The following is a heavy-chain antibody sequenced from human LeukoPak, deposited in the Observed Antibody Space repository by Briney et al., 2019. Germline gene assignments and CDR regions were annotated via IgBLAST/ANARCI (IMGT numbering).Heavy chain of an antibody. J-gene: IGHJ4*02. CDR1: GYIFTSYP. Sequence: ASVKVSCKASGYIFTSYPIHWVRQAPGQRLEWMGWINTGNGNTKYSRRFEGRVTVTTDTSAAAAYMELSSLRSEDTAVYYCARDRAMADYWGQGTLVTVSS. D-gene: IGHD5-18*01. CDR2: INTGNGNT. V-gene: IGHV1-3*04. CDR3: ARDRAMADY.